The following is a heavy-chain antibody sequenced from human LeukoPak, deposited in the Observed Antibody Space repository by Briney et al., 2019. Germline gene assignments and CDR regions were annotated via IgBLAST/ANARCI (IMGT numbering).Heavy chain of an antibody. CDR3: ARDLYSSGYFRASAFDI. J-gene: IGHJ3*02. D-gene: IGHD3-22*01. V-gene: IGHV3-48*01. CDR1: GVTFSTYS. CDR2: ISSSSGTI. Sequence: PGGSLRLSCAVPGVTFSTYSMNWGRQAAGKGLEWGSYISSSSGTIYYADSVKGRVTISRENAKSSLYLQMNSLRAEDTAVYYCARDLYSSGYFRASAFDIWGQGTMVTVSS.